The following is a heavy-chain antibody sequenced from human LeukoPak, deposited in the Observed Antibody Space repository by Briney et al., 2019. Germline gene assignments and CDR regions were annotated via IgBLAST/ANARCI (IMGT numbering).Heavy chain of an antibody. J-gene: IGHJ6*03. CDR3: ARSHDEEEYSSSHWPYYYYYMDV. CDR1: RYTLTSYY. D-gene: IGHD6-6*01. Sequence: ASVKVSCKAFRYTLTSYYMHWVRQAPGQRLEGIGIINPSGGSTSYAQKLQGRVTMPRDMSTSTVYMELSSLRSEDTALYYCARSHDEEEYSSSHWPYYYYYMDVWGKGTTVTVSS. CDR2: INPSGGST. V-gene: IGHV1-46*01.